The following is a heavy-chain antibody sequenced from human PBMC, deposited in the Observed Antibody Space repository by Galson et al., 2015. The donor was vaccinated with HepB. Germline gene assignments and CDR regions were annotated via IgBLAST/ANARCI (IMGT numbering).Heavy chain of an antibody. V-gene: IGHV4-34*01. CDR3: AGCLRIQWLGFDY. Sequence: LSLTCAVYGGSFSGYYWSWIRQPPGKGLEWIGEINHSGSTNYNPSLKSRVTISVDTSKNQFSLKLSSVTAADTAVYYCAGCLRIQWLGFDYWGQGTLVTVSS. J-gene: IGHJ4*02. D-gene: IGHD5-12*01. CDR2: INHSGST. CDR1: GGSFSGYY.